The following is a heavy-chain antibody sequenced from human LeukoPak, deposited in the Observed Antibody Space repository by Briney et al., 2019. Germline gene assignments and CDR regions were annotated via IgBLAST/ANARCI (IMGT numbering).Heavy chain of an antibody. CDR2: IYRSGST. CDR1: GGSISSGSHY. Sequence: SETLSLTCTVSGGSISSGSHYWSWIRQPPGKGLEWIGSIYRSGSTYYNPSLKSRVTISVDTSKNQFSLNLSSMTAADTAVYYCARVNWVIDYWGQGTLVTVSS. J-gene: IGHJ4*02. V-gene: IGHV4-39*07. D-gene: IGHD7-27*01. CDR3: ARVNWVIDY.